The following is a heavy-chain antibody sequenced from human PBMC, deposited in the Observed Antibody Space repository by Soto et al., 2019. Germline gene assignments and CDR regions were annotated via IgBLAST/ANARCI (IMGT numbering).Heavy chain of an antibody. V-gene: IGHV4-31*03. J-gene: IGHJ4*02. Sequence: PSETLSLTCTVSGGYISSGGYYWSWIRQFPGKGLEWIGYIHYKGSTYYNPSLKSRVTISVDMSKNQLYLNLTSVTAADTAVYYCARIRDSFGYYWGQGTPVTVSS. CDR1: GGYISSGGYY. CDR3: ARIRDSFGYY. D-gene: IGHD5-18*01. CDR2: IHYKGST.